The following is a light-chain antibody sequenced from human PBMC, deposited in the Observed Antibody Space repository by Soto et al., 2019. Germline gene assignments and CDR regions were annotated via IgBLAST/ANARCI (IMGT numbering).Light chain of an antibody. CDR1: SSDVGGYNY. CDR3: NSYTTSGQRV. V-gene: IGLV2-14*01. J-gene: IGLJ3*02. Sequence: QSVLTQPAAVSGSPGQSITISCTGTSSDVGGYNYVSWYQHHPGKAPKLVIFEVSNRPSGASSRFSGSKSGYTASLTISGLQAEDEGDYYCNSYTTSGQRVFGGGTKLTVL. CDR2: EVS.